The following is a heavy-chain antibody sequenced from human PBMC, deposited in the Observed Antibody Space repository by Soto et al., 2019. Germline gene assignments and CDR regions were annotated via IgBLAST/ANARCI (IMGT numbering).Heavy chain of an antibody. CDR2: VIPVLGVA. CDR3: ARDGLGPTRSYFAH. CDR1: GGTFTSYA. J-gene: IGHJ4*02. Sequence: QVQLVQSGAEVQKPGSSVKVSCKASGGTFTSYAFNWVRQAPGRGLEWMGRVIPVLGVADYAQNFQDRVTNTADKSTSTVYMELTSLRSEDTALYYCARDGLGPTRSYFAHWGQGTRVTVSS. D-gene: IGHD6-19*01. V-gene: IGHV1-69*04.